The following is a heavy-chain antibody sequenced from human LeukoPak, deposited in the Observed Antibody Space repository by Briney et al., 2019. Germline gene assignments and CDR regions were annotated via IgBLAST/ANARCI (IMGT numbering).Heavy chain of an antibody. J-gene: IGHJ4*02. CDR1: GGSFSGYY. V-gene: IGHV4-34*01. CDR2: INHSGST. CDR3: ARGPLRITIFGVVTLPYYFDY. D-gene: IGHD3-3*01. Sequence: PSETLSLTCAVYGGSFSGYYWSWIRQPPGKGLEWIGEINHSGSTNYNPSLKSRVTISVDTSKNQFSLKLSSVTAADTAVYYCARGPLRITIFGVVTLPYYFDYWGQGTLVTVSS.